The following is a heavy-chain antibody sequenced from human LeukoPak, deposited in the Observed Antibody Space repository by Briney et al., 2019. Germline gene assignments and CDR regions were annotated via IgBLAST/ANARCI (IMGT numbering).Heavy chain of an antibody. CDR2: ISYDGSNK. CDR3: ARHPVIYYHYYMDV. V-gene: IGHV3-30*04. Sequence: GGSLRLSCAASGFTFSSYAMHWVRQAPGKGLEWVAVISYDGSNKYYADSVKGRFTISRDNAKNSLYLQMNSLRAEDTALYYCARHPVIYYHYYMDVWGKGTTVTVSS. CDR1: GFTFSSYA. J-gene: IGHJ6*03. D-gene: IGHD4-11*01.